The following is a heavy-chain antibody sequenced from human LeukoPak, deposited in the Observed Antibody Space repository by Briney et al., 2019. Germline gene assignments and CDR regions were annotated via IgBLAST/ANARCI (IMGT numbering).Heavy chain of an antibody. D-gene: IGHD2-8*01. Sequence: ASVKVSCKASGYTFNSYGISWVRQAPGQGLEWMGWISAYNGNTNYAQKLQGRVTMTTDTSSNTAYMELRSLRSDDTAVYYCARDNGNYYYYYAMDVWGQGTTVTVSS. V-gene: IGHV1-18*01. J-gene: IGHJ6*02. CDR1: GYTFNSYG. CDR3: ARDNGNYYYYYAMDV. CDR2: ISAYNGNT.